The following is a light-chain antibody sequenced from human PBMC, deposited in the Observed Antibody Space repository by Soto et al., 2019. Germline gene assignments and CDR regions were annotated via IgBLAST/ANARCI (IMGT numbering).Light chain of an antibody. J-gene: IGKJ1*01. CDR2: DAS. V-gene: IGKV1-9*01. CDR3: QHFVNSLTWT. CDR1: QDSSKY. Sequence: IQLTQSPSSLSASVGDRVTISCRASQDSSKYLAWYQQKPGKAPNLLIYDASTLHSGVPARFSGGGSGTDFTLTISRLEPEDFAVYYCQHFVNSLTWTFGQGTKVDIK.